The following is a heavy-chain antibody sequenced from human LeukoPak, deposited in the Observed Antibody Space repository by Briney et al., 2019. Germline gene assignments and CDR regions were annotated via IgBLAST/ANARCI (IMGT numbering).Heavy chain of an antibody. V-gene: IGHV4-59*01. Sequence: KPSETLSLTCTVSGGSISSYYWSWIRQPPGKGLEWIGYIYYSGSTNYNPSLKSRVTISVDTSKNRFSLKLSSVTAADTAVYYCARVGSSGYYFDYWGQGTLVTVSS. CDR1: GGSISSYY. CDR3: ARVGSSGYYFDY. D-gene: IGHD3-22*01. J-gene: IGHJ4*02. CDR2: IYYSGST.